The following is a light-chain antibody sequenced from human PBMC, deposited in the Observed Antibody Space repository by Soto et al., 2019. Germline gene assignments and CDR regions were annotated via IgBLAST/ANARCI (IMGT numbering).Light chain of an antibody. V-gene: IGLV2-23*01. CDR2: EAS. Sequence: QSALTQPASVSGSPGQAITISCTGTSSDVGSYNLVSWYQQHPGKAPKLMIYEASKRPSGVSNRFSGSKSGNTASLTISGLQAEDEGDYYCCSYAGSSTVVFGGGTKVTVL. J-gene: IGLJ2*01. CDR3: CSYAGSSTVV. CDR1: SSDVGSYNL.